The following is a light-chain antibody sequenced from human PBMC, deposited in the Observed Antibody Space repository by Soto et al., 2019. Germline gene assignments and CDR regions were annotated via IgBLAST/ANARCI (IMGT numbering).Light chain of an antibody. Sequence: QSVLTQSPSASASLGASVKLTCTLSSGHSSYAIAWHQQQPEKGPRYLMKLNSDGSHSKGDGIPDRFSGSSSGAERYPTIASLQSEDEADYYCQTWGTGIVVFGGGPKLTVL. V-gene: IGLV4-69*01. J-gene: IGLJ2*01. CDR3: QTWGTGIVV. CDR2: LNSDGSH. CDR1: SGHSSYA.